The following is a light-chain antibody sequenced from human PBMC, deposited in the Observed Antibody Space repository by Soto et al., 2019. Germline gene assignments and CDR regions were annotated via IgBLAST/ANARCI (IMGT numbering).Light chain of an antibody. CDR1: SGHSSYA. CDR3: QTWGTGLLV. CDR2: LNSDGSH. Sequence: QLVLTQSPSASASLGASVKLTCTLSSGHSSYAIARHQQQPEKGPRYLMKLNSDGSHSKGDGIPDRFSGSSSGAERYLTISSLQSEDEADYYCQTWGTGLLVFGGGTKLTVL. J-gene: IGLJ3*02. V-gene: IGLV4-69*01.